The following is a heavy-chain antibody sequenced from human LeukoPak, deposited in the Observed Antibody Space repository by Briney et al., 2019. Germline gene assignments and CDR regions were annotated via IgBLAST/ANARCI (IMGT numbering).Heavy chain of an antibody. D-gene: IGHD1-1*01. CDR2: IKSKTDGGTT. CDR3: TTANDGL. V-gene: IGHV3-15*01. J-gene: IGHJ2*01. Sequence: GGSLRLSCLGSGSVSGFSFTSFATYWVRQAPGKGLEWVGRIKSKTDGGTTYYAAPVKGRFTISRDDSKNTLYLHMNSLKPEDTAVYYCTTANDGLWGRGTVVTVSS. CDR1: GFSFTSFA.